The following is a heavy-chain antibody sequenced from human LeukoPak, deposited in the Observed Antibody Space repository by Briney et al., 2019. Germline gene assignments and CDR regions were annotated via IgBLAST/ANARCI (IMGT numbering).Heavy chain of an antibody. CDR3: ARAAWYDSSGYYPDAFDI. D-gene: IGHD3-22*01. CDR1: GFTFSSYW. J-gene: IGHJ3*02. CDR2: IKQDGSEK. V-gene: IGHV3-7*04. Sequence: GGSLRLSCAASGFTFSSYWMSWVRQAPGKGLEWAANIKQDGSEKYYVDSVKGRFTISRDNAKNSLYLQMNSLRAEDTAVYYCARAAWYDSSGYYPDAFDIWGQGTMVTVSS.